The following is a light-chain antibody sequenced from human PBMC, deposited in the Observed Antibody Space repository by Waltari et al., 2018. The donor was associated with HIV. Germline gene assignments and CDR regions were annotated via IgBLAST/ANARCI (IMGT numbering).Light chain of an antibody. CDR3: SSYTSSDTVV. CDR1: TSDVVGYNS. CDR2: EVS. Sequence: QSALTQPASVSGSPGQSITISCTGTTSDVVGYNSVSWYQQHPTKAPNLVILEVSSRPSRVANRFSGARSGNTASLTISGLQAEEEAYYYCSSYTSSDTVVFGGGTKVTVL. J-gene: IGLJ2*01. V-gene: IGLV2-14*03.